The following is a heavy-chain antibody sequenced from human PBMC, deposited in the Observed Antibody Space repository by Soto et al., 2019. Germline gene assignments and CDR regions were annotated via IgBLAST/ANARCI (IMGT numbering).Heavy chain of an antibody. D-gene: IGHD2-21*02. CDR2: IHHGGGT. V-gene: IGHV4-4*02. CDR1: GGSIRTGSW. CDR3: ARNGDSAFFFDF. J-gene: IGHJ4*02. Sequence: SETLSLTCVVSGGSIRTGSWWSWVRQPPGKGLEWIAEIHHGGGTNSNPSLKNRVTVSLDKNNNEFSLDLTSVTAADTAVYYCARNGDSAFFFDFWGQGTLVTVSS.